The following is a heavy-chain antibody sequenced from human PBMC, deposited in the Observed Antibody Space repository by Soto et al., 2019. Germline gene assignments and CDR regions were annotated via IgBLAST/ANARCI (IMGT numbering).Heavy chain of an antibody. J-gene: IGHJ6*03. CDR2: IYYSGST. CDR3: ARQGGGYCSSTSCYVSYYYYYMDV. Sequence: LSETLSLTCTVSGGSISSYYWSWIRQPPGKGLEWIGYIYYSGSTNYNPSLKSRVTISVDTSKNQFSLKLSSVTAADTAVYYCARQGGGYCSSTSCYVSYYYYYMDVWGKGTTVTVSS. V-gene: IGHV4-59*08. CDR1: GGSISSYY. D-gene: IGHD2-2*01.